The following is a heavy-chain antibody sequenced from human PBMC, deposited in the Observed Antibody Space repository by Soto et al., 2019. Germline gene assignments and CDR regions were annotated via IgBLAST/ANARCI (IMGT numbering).Heavy chain of an antibody. CDR1: GFTFSAYA. V-gene: IGHV3-23*01. Sequence: PGGSLRLSCAASGFTFSAYAMSWVRQAPGKGLEWVSAISGTSPSTYYADSVQGRFTISRDSSRKTLFLQMNTLRAEDTAVYFCAIRIVGVEYWAQGTQVIVSS. D-gene: IGHD2-15*01. CDR3: AIRIVGVEY. CDR2: ISGTSPST. J-gene: IGHJ4*02.